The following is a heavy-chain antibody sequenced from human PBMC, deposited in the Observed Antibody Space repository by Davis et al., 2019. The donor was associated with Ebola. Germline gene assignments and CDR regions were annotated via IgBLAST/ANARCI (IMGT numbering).Heavy chain of an antibody. CDR3: ARAASSMASSWN. D-gene: IGHD2/OR15-2a*01. J-gene: IGHJ4*02. CDR1: GGTFSSYA. Sequence: SVKVSCKASGGTFSSYAISWVRQAPGQGLEWMGGIIPIFGTANYAQKFQGRVTMTTDTSTSTAYMELRSLRSDDTAVYYCARAASSMASSWNWGQGTLVTVSS. V-gene: IGHV1-69*05. CDR2: IIPIFGTA.